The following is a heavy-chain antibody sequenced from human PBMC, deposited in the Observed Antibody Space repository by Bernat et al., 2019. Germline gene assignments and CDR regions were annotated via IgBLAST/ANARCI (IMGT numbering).Heavy chain of an antibody. D-gene: IGHD2-2*01. V-gene: IGHV3-74*01. CDR2: VNSDGSSE. Sequence: EVQLVESGGDLVQPGGSLRLSCAVSGFTFSTYWMHWVRQAPGRGLVWVSRVNSDGSSESYAASVNGRFTISRDNAKNTLFLQMDSLRAEDTAVYYCARSLGGPYQFDHWGQGTLVTVSS. CDR3: ARSLGGPYQFDH. J-gene: IGHJ4*02. CDR1: GFTFSTYW.